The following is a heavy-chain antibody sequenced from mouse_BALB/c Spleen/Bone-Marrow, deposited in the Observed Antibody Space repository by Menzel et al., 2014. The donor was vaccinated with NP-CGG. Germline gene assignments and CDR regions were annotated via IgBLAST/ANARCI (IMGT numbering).Heavy chain of an antibody. CDR1: GFAFSSYG. J-gene: IGHJ2*01. D-gene: IGHD2-1*01. Sequence: EVKLVESGGSLVQPGGSLKLSCAASGFAFSSYGMSWVRQTPDKRLELVASINSNGGSTYYPDSVKGRFTISRDNAKKTLSLQMSSLKSEDTAVYYCARGNYGNYVDYFDYWGQGTTLTVSS. CDR2: INSNGGST. CDR3: ARGNYGNYVDYFDY. V-gene: IGHV5-6-3*01.